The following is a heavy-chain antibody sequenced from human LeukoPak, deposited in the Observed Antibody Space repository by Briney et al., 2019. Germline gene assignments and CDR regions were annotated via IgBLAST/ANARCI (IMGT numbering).Heavy chain of an antibody. D-gene: IGHD3-10*01. CDR1: GFTFRSYA. J-gene: IGHJ4*02. CDR2: IIGSGGST. Sequence: GGSLRLSCAASGFTFRSYAMSWVRQAPGKGLEWVSAIIGSGGSTYYADSVKGRFTISRDNSKNTLYLQMNSLRAEDTAVYYCAKPIMTGGSGGYYNAPDYWGQGTLVTVSS. CDR3: AKPIMTGGSGGYYNAPDY. V-gene: IGHV3-23*01.